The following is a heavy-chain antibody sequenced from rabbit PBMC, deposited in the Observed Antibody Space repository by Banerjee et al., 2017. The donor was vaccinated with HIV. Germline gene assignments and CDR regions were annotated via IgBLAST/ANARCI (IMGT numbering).Heavy chain of an antibody. V-gene: IGHV1S45*01. J-gene: IGHJ6*01. Sequence: QEQLEESGGGLVKPGGTLTLTCRASGIDFSTYSYMCWVRQAPGKGLEWIACIYAGISDSTYYASWAKGRFTISRASSTTVFLQMTSLTVADTATYFCARDTGSSFSSYGMDLWGPGTLVTVS. D-gene: IGHD8-1*01. CDR2: IYAGISDST. CDR1: GIDFSTYSY. CDR3: ARDTGSSFSSYGMDL.